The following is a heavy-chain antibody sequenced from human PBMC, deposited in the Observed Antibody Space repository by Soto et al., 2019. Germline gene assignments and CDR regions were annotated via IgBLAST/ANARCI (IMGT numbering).Heavy chain of an antibody. J-gene: IGHJ5*02. CDR3: ASQWGQQQLANWFDP. V-gene: IGHV6-1*01. D-gene: IGHD6-13*01. CDR2: TYYRSKWYN. Sequence: SQTLSLTCAISGDSVSSNSAAWNWIRQSPSRGLEWLGRTYYRSKWYNDYAVSVKSRITINPDTSKNQFSLQLNSVTPEDTAVYYCASQWGQQQLANWFDPWGQGTPVTVSS. CDR1: GDSVSSNSAA.